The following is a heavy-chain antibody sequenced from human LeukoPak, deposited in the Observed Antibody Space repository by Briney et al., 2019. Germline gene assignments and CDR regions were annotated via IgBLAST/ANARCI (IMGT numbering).Heavy chain of an antibody. CDR1: GFMFSNYI. Sequence: GGSLRLSCAAAGFMFSNYIMYWVRQAPGQGLEWVSVISASGGTTDYADSVKGRFTISRDNSKNTLYLQMNNLRAEDTAVYYRAKGGRGTYYSDSWGQGTLVTVSS. V-gene: IGHV3-23*01. J-gene: IGHJ4*02. CDR2: ISASGGTT. D-gene: IGHD3-10*01. CDR3: AKGGRGTYYSDS.